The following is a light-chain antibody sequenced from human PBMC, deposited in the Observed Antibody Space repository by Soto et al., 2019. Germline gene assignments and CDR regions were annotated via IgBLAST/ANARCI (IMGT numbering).Light chain of an antibody. J-gene: IGKJ4*01. CDR1: QSVLYSSNNKNY. V-gene: IGKV4-1*01. Sequence: DIVLTQSPDSLAVSLGERATINCKSSQSVLYSSNNKNYLAWYQQKPGQPPNLLIYWASTRESGVPDRFSSGGSGTDFTLTISSLQAEDVAVYYCQQYYSTPLLTFGGGTKVEIK. CDR3: QQYYSTPLLT. CDR2: WAS.